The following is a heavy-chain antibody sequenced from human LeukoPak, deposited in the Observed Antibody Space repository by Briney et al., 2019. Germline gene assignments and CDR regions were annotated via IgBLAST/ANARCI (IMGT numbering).Heavy chain of an antibody. CDR2: ISYDGSNK. D-gene: IGHD1-26*01. Sequence: PGGSLRLSCAASGLTFSSYGMHWVRQAPGKGVEWVAVISYDGSNKYYADSVKGRFTISRDNSKNTLYLQMNSLRAEDTAVYYCAKDPSGSYLPGYFDYWGQGTLVTVSS. CDR1: GLTFSSYG. V-gene: IGHV3-30*18. CDR3: AKDPSGSYLPGYFDY. J-gene: IGHJ4*02.